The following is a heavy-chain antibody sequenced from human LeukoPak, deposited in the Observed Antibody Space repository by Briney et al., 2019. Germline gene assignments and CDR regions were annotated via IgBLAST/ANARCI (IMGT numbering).Heavy chain of an antibody. Sequence: HPGGSLRLSCAASGFTFNSHAMSWVRQAPGKGLEWVSAISGGGGTTYYADSVKGRFTISRDNSKYTLYLQLNSLRAEDTAVYYRAKDLVGVLDLWGRGTLVTVSS. CDR1: GFTFNSHA. CDR3: AKDLVGVLDL. CDR2: ISGGGGTT. J-gene: IGHJ2*01. D-gene: IGHD3-3*01. V-gene: IGHV3-23*01.